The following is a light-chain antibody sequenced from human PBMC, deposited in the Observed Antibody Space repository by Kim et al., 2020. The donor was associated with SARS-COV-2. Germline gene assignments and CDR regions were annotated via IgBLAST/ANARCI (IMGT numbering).Light chain of an antibody. CDR3: RQNYSNPWT. V-gene: IGKV1-39*01. J-gene: IGKJ1*01. CDR2: AAS. CDR1: QSISNY. Sequence: DIQMTQSPSSLSASVGDRVTITCRASQSISNYLDWYQQKPGRAPKLLIYAASSLQSGVPSRFRGSGSGTHFTLTISSLQPEDFATYYCRQNYSNPWTFGQGTKVDIK.